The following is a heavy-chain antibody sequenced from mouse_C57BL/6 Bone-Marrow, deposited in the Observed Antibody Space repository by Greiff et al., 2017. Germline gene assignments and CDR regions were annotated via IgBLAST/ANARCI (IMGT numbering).Heavy chain of an antibody. V-gene: IGHV14-4*01. CDR2: IDPENGDT. Sequence: VQLQQSGAELVRPGASVKLSCTASGFNIKDDYMHWVKQRPEQGLEWIGWIDPENGDTEYASKFQGKATITADTSSNTAYLQLSSLTSEDTAVDYCTTLYYGSEAWFAYWGQGTLVTVSA. CDR3: TTLYYGSEAWFAY. CDR1: GFNIKDDY. D-gene: IGHD1-1*01. J-gene: IGHJ3*01.